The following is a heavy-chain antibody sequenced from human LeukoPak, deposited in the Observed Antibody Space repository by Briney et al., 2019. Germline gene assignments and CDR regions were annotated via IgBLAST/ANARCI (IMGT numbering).Heavy chain of an antibody. V-gene: IGHV4-59*01. CDR3: ARLGSSWYFDY. CDR2: IYYSGST. D-gene: IGHD6-13*01. Sequence: PSETLSLTCTVSGGSISRYYWSWIRQPPGKGLEWIGYIYYSGSTNYNPSLKSRVTISVDTSKNQFSLKLSSVTAADTAVYYCARLGSSWYFDYWGQGTLVTVSS. J-gene: IGHJ4*02. CDR1: GGSISRYY.